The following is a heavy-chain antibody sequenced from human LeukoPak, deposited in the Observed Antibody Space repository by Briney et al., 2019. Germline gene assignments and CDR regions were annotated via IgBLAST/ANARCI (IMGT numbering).Heavy chain of an antibody. D-gene: IGHD2-21*01. CDR1: GGSISSFY. CDR3: AREIPGVIIDY. Sequence: SETLSLTCTVSGGSISSFYWSWIRQPPGKGLEWIGYIYYSGSTNYNPSLKSRVTISVDTSKNQFSLKLSSVTAADTAVYYCAREIPGVIIDYWGQGTLVTVSS. J-gene: IGHJ4*02. CDR2: IYYSGST. V-gene: IGHV4-59*01.